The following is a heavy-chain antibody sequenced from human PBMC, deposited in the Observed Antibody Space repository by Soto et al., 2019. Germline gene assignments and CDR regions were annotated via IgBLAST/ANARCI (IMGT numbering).Heavy chain of an antibody. J-gene: IGHJ6*02. CDR1: GFTFSNAW. CDR3: TTDRRGNWNGGRDGMDV. CDR2: IKSKTDGGTT. Sequence: PGGSLRLSCAASGFTFSNAWMNWVRQAPGKGLEWVGRIKSKTDGGTTDYAAPVKGRFTISRDDSKNTLYLQMNSLKTEDTAVYYCTTDRRGNWNGGRDGMDVWGQGTTVTVSS. V-gene: IGHV3-15*07. D-gene: IGHD1-20*01.